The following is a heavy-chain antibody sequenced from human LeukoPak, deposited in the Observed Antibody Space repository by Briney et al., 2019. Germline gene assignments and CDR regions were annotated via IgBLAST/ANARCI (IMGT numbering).Heavy chain of an antibody. V-gene: IGHV3-48*03. D-gene: IGHD4-23*01. CDR1: GSTFSSYE. CDR3: ARDSFGGWFDP. J-gene: IGHJ5*02. CDR2: ISSSGSTI. Sequence: GGSLRLSCAASGSTFSSYEMNWVRQAPGKGLEWVSYISSSGSTIYYADSVKGRFTISRDNAKNSLYLQMNSLRAEDTAVYYCARDSFGGWFDPWGQGTLVTVSS.